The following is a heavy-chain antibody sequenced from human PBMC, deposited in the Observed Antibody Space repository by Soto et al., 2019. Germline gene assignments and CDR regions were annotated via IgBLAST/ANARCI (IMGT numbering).Heavy chain of an antibody. D-gene: IGHD3-22*01. J-gene: IGHJ4*02. V-gene: IGHV1-46*01. Sequence: ASVKVSCKASGYTFTTYYMHWVGQAPGQGLEWVGIINPSSGSTSSAQKFQGRLTMSRDTSTSTVYMELSSLRSEDTAVYYCAREHAYDSSGYGLAYWGQGTLVTVSS. CDR3: AREHAYDSSGYGLAY. CDR1: GYTFTTYY. CDR2: INPSSGST.